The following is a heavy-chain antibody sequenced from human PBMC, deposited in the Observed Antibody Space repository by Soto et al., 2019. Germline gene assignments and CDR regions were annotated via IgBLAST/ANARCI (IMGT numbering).Heavy chain of an antibody. Sequence: GGSLRLSCAASGFNVNSDYMNWVRQTPGKGLEWVASIYSGETTYYADSVRGRFTISSDKSKNTLYFQLSSLRIEDTAVYYCTRDGRGLGRLSLFEYWGQGVLVTVSS. CDR3: TRDGRGLGRLSLFEY. V-gene: IGHV3-53*01. D-gene: IGHD2-21*02. CDR2: IYSGETT. CDR1: GFNVNSDY. J-gene: IGHJ4*02.